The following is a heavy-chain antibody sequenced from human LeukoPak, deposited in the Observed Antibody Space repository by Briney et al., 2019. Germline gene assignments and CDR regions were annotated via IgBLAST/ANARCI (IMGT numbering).Heavy chain of an antibody. V-gene: IGHV3-33*06. Sequence: GRSLTLSCAASGFAFNDFAMYWVRQAPGKGLDWVALIRRDGSHKYYAHSIKGRFTISRDNSKNILYLQMSSLRAEDTPVYYCAKSSIMFAAGRLGSIDFWGQGTLVTVSS. J-gene: IGHJ4*02. CDR1: GFAFNDFA. D-gene: IGHD6-25*01. CDR2: IRRDGSHK. CDR3: AKSSIMFAAGRLGSIDF.